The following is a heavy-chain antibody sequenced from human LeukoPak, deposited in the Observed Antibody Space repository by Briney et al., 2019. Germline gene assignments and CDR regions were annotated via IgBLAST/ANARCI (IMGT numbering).Heavy chain of an antibody. J-gene: IGHJ4*02. Sequence: PGGSLRLSCAASGFTFSSYSMNWVRQAPGKGLEWVSSISSGSSYIYYADSVKGRFTISRDNAKNSLYLQMNSLRAEDTAVYYCAKELRYFDWLWFDDWGQGTLVTVSS. CDR3: AKELRYFDWLWFDD. CDR1: GFTFSSYS. D-gene: IGHD3-9*01. CDR2: ISSGSSYI. V-gene: IGHV3-21*04.